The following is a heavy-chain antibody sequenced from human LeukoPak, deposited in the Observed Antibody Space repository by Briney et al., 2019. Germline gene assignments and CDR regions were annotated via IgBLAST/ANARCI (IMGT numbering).Heavy chain of an antibody. D-gene: IGHD6-13*01. J-gene: IGHJ5*02. CDR2: IYYSGST. CDR3: ARTIAAAAAINWFDP. V-gene: IGHV4-31*03. CDR1: GGSISSGGYY. Sequence: TLSLTCTVSGGSISSGGYYWSWIRQHPGKGLEWIGYIYYSGSTYYNPSLKSRVTISVVTSKNQFSLKLSSVTAADTAVYYCARTIAAAAAINWFDPWGQGTLVTVSS.